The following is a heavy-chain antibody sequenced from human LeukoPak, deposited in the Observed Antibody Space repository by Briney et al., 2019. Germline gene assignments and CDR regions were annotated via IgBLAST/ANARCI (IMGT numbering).Heavy chain of an antibody. J-gene: IGHJ4*02. V-gene: IGHV4-34*01. CDR2: INHSGST. D-gene: IGHD3-3*01. CDR3: ARAGDDFWSGYLFDY. Sequence: SETLSLTCAVYGGSFSGYYWSWIRQPPGKGLEWIGEINHSGSTNYNPSLKSRVTISVDKSKNQFSLKLSSVTAAGTAVYYCARAGDDFWSGYLFDYWGQGTLVTVSS. CDR1: GGSFSGYY.